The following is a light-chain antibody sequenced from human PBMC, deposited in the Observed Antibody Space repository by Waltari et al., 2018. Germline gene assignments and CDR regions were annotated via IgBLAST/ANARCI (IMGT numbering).Light chain of an antibody. CDR2: AAS. CDR3: QQSYSTPYT. Sequence: DIQMTQSPSSLSASVGDSVTITCRASQRISSYLNWYQQKPGKAPKLLIYAASSLQSGVPSRFSGSGSGTDFTLTISSLQPEDFATYYCQQSYSTPYTFGQGTKLEIK. J-gene: IGKJ2*01. CDR1: QRISSY. V-gene: IGKV1-39*01.